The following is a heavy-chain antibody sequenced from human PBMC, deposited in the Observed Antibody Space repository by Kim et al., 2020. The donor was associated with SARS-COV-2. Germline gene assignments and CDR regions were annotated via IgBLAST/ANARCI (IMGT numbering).Heavy chain of an antibody. CDR2: INTNTGNP. CDR3: ARGPTWYSSSWFDY. J-gene: IGHJ4*02. Sequence: ASVKVSCKASGYTFTSYAMNSVRQAPGQGLEWMGWINTNTGNPTYAQGFTGRFVFSLDTSVSTAYLQISSLKAEDTAVYYCARGPTWYSSSWFDYWGQGTLVTVSS. CDR1: GYTFTSYA. D-gene: IGHD6-13*01. V-gene: IGHV7-4-1*02.